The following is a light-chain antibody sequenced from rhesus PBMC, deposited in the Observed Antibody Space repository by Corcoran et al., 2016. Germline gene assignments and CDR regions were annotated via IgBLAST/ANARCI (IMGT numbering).Light chain of an antibody. J-gene: IGKJ3*01. CDR1: QRVSSY. CDR3: LQSSYLPFT. CDR2: GAS. Sequence: EIVMTQSPATLALSPGDRATLSCRASQRVSSYLACYQQKPGKAPRLLIYGASGRATDIPDRFSGSGSGTEFTLTISSLEPEDVGVYFCLQSSYLPFTFGPGTKLDIK. V-gene: IGKV3-24*04.